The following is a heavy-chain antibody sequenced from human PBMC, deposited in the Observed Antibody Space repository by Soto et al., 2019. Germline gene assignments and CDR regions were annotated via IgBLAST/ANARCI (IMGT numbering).Heavy chain of an antibody. V-gene: IGHV1-2*02. CDR1: GYTFTGYY. J-gene: IGHJ5*02. CDR3: ARGEYYDILTGYFLGFDP. D-gene: IGHD3-9*01. Sequence: ASVKVSCKASGYTFTGYYMHWVLQAPGQGLEWMGWINPNSGGTNYAQKFQGRVTMTRDTSISTAYMELSRLRSDDTAVYYCARGEYYDILTGYFLGFDPWGQGTLVTVSS. CDR2: INPNSGGT.